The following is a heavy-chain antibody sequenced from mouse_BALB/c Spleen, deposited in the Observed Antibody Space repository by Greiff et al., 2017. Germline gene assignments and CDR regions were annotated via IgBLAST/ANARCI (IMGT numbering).Heavy chain of an antibody. Sequence: EVHLVESGGGLVKPGGSLKLSCAASGFTFSSYTMSWVRQTPEKRLECVATISSGGSYTYYPDSVKGRFTISRDNAKNTLYLQMSSLKSEDTAMYYCTREGYDSYFDYWGQGTTLTVSS. CDR2: ISSGGSYT. CDR3: TREGYDSYFDY. D-gene: IGHD2-14*01. V-gene: IGHV5-6-4*01. J-gene: IGHJ2*01. CDR1: GFTFSSYT.